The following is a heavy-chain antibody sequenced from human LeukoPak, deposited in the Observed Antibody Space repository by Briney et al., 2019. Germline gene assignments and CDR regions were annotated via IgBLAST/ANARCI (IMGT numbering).Heavy chain of an antibody. V-gene: IGHV1-2*02. J-gene: IGHJ4*02. CDR2: INPNSGGT. CDR3: ARGYDYYDSSGYIDY. Sequence: GALVKVSCKASGYTFTGYYMHWVRHAPGQGLEWMGWINPNSGGTNYAQKFQGRVTMTRDTSISTAYMELSRLRSDDTAVYYCARGYDYYDSSGYIDYWGQGTLVTVSS. D-gene: IGHD3-22*01. CDR1: GYTFTGYY.